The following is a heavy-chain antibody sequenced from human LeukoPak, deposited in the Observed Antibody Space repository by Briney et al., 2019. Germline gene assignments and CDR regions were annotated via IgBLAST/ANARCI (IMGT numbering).Heavy chain of an antibody. D-gene: IGHD5-18*01. Sequence: GGSLRLSCAASGFTFSSYAMHWVRQAPGKGLEWVSYISSSSSTIYYADSVKGRFTISRDNAKNSLYLQMNSLRAEDTAVYYCARERVTLGNTAMVWGQGTLVTVSS. J-gene: IGHJ4*02. CDR1: GFTFSSYA. V-gene: IGHV3-48*01. CDR2: ISSSSSTI. CDR3: ARERVTLGNTAMV.